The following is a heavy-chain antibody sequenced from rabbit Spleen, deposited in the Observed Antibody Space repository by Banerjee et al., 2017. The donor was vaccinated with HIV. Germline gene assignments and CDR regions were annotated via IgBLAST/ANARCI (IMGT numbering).Heavy chain of an antibody. CDR2: IAGGSSAFT. V-gene: IGHV1S40*01. CDR1: GFSFSSSDY. CDR3: ARDTGSSFSSYGMDL. Sequence: QSLEESGGDLVKPGGTLILTCTASGFSFSSSDYMCWFLQAPAKGLEWISCIAGGSSAFTYSATWAKGRLTISKTSSTTVTLQMTSLTVADTATYFCARDTGSSFSSYGMDLWGPGTLVTVS. D-gene: IGHD4-2*01. J-gene: IGHJ6*01.